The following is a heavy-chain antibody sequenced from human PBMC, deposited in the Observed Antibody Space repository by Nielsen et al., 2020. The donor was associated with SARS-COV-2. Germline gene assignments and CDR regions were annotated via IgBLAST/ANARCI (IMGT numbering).Heavy chain of an antibody. Sequence: GESLKISCAASGFTFSSYAMHWVRQAPGKGLEWVAVIWYDGSNKYYADSVKGRFTISRDNSKNTLYLQMNSLRAEDTAVYYCARVKWLGAFDIWGQGTMVTVSS. CDR1: GFTFSSYA. D-gene: IGHD5-12*01. V-gene: IGHV3-33*08. J-gene: IGHJ3*02. CDR2: IWYDGSNK. CDR3: ARVKWLGAFDI.